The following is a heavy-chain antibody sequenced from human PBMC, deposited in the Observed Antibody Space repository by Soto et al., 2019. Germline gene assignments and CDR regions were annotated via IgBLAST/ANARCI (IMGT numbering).Heavy chain of an antibody. CDR2: ISAYNCNT. CDR1: GYTFTSYG. Sequence: ASVKVSCKASGYTFTSYGISWVRQAPGQGLEWMGWISAYNCNTNYAQKLQGRFTMTTDTSTSTAYLGLRSLRSDDTAVYYCARGRSSGDPNDYWGQGTLVTVSS. D-gene: IGHD2-15*01. V-gene: IGHV1-18*01. CDR3: ARGRSSGDPNDY. J-gene: IGHJ4*02.